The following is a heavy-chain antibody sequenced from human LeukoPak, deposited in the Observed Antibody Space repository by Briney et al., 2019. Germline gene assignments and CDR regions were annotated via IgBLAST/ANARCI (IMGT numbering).Heavy chain of an antibody. V-gene: IGHV3-30*02. Sequence: GGSLRLSCAASGFTFSSYGMHWVRQAPGKGLEWVAFIRYDGSNKYYADSVKGRFTISRDNSKNTLYLQMNSLRAEDTAVYYCEGATSYYYYYMDVWGKGTTVTVSS. CDR3: EGATSYYYYYMDV. J-gene: IGHJ6*03. CDR1: GFTFSSYG. CDR2: IRYDGSNK. D-gene: IGHD1-26*01.